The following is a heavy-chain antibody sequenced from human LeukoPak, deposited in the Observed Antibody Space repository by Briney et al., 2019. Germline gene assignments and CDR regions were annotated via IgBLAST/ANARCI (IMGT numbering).Heavy chain of an antibody. Sequence: YWXXIRQPAGKGLEWIGRIYASGSSNYNPSLKSRVTMSVDTSKNQFSLNLSSVTAADTAVYYCAREGGSSRSLENWGQGTLVTVSS. CDR2: IYASGSS. CDR3: AREGGSSRSLEN. D-gene: IGHD1-26*01. CDR1: Y. V-gene: IGHV4-4*07. J-gene: IGHJ4*02.